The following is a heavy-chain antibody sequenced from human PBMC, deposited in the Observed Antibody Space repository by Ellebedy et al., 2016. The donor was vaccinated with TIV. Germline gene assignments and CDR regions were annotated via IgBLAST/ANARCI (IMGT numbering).Heavy chain of an antibody. J-gene: IGHJ4*02. CDR3: AKDHQVVVTAIWDY. Sequence: GGSLRLXCAASGFTFSSYAMSWVRQAPGKGLEWVSTISGSSGSTHYADSVKGRFTISRDNSKNTLYLQMNSLRAEDTAVYYCAKDHQVVVTAIWDYWGQGTLVTVSS. D-gene: IGHD2-21*02. V-gene: IGHV3-23*01. CDR2: ISGSSGST. CDR1: GFTFSSYA.